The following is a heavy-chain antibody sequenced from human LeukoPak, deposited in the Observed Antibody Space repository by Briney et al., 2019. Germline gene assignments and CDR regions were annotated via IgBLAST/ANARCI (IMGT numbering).Heavy chain of an antibody. Sequence: GGSLRLSCAASGFTFSSYGMHWVRQAPGKGLEWVALIWYDGSNKYYADSVKGRLTISRDNSKNTLYLQMNSQRAEDTAVYYCAREGPRGNSQFDYWGQGTLVTVSS. CDR3: AREGPRGNSQFDY. CDR1: GFTFSSYG. CDR2: IWYDGSNK. D-gene: IGHD2/OR15-2a*01. V-gene: IGHV3-33*01. J-gene: IGHJ4*02.